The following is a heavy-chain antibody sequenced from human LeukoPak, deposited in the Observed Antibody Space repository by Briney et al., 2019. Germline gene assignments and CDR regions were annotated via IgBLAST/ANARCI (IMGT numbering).Heavy chain of an antibody. Sequence: SETLSLTCTVSGDAITGSSYYWGWIRQPPGKWLEWIGSRYYSGSTYYNPSLKTRVTISVDTSKNQFSLNLSSVTAADTAVYYCARHTAMGSPLHYWGQGTLVTVSS. CDR1: GDAITGSSYY. J-gene: IGHJ4*02. CDR3: ARHTAMGSPLHY. V-gene: IGHV4-39*01. CDR2: RYYSGST. D-gene: IGHD5-18*01.